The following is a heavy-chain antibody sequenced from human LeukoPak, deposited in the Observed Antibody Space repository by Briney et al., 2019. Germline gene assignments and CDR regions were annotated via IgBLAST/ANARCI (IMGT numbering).Heavy chain of an antibody. J-gene: IGHJ5*02. CDR3: ATLEEVRGVIPNWFDP. D-gene: IGHD3-10*01. CDR2: IIPILGIA. Sequence: SVKVSCKASGGTFSSYAISWVRQAPGQGLEWMGRIIPILGIANYAQKFQGRVTMTEDTSTDTAYMELSSLRSEDTAVYYCATLEEVRGVIPNWFDPWGQGTLVTVSS. V-gene: IGHV1-69*04. CDR1: GGTFSSYA.